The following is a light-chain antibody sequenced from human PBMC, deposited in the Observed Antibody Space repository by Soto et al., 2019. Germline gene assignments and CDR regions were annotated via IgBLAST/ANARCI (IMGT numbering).Light chain of an antibody. Sequence: EIVMTQSPATLSLSPVERATLSCRASKSVSSYLAWYQQKPGQAPRLLIYDASNSATGIPARFSGSGSGTDFFLTVCSQEHEDFAVYDCQQRSNCPTGGLTFGGGTKGEIK. CDR2: DAS. CDR3: QQRSNCPTGGLT. CDR1: KSVSSY. J-gene: IGKJ4*01. V-gene: IGKV3-11*01.